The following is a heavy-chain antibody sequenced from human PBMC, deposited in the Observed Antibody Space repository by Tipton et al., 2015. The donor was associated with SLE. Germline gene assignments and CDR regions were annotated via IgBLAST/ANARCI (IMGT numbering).Heavy chain of an antibody. CDR1: GFTVSSNY. V-gene: IGHV3-53*01. J-gene: IGHJ4*02. Sequence: SLRLSCAASGFTVSSNYMSWVRQAPGKGLEWVSVIYSGGSTYYADSVKGRFTISRDNSKNTLYLQMNSLRAEDTAVYYCARDEDYYDSSGYYSGPYWGQGTLVTVSS. D-gene: IGHD3-22*01. CDR2: IYSGGST. CDR3: ARDEDYYDSSGYYSGPY.